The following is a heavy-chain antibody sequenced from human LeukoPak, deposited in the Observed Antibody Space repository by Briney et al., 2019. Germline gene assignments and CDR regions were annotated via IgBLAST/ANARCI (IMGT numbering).Heavy chain of an antibody. Sequence: GGSLRLSCAASGFTFSSYSMNWVRQAPGKGLEWVSYISSSSSTIYYADSVKGRFTISRDNAKNSLYLQMNSLRAEDTAVYYCAKGGSLDYGDYTFDYWGQGTLVTVSS. CDR1: GFTFSSYS. CDR3: AKGGSLDYGDYTFDY. D-gene: IGHD4-17*01. CDR2: ISSSSSTI. V-gene: IGHV3-48*04. J-gene: IGHJ4*02.